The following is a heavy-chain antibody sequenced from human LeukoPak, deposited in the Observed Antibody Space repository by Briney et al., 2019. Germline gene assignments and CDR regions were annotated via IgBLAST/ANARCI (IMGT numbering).Heavy chain of an antibody. Sequence: GGSLRLSCAASGFTFSIYSMNWVRQAPGKGLEWVSYISSSSSTIHYVDSVKGRFTISRDDAKNSLYLQMNNLRAEDTAVYYCARGLYPGYWGQGTLVTVSS. J-gene: IGHJ4*02. CDR1: GFTFSIYS. D-gene: IGHD3-16*01. V-gene: IGHV3-48*01. CDR2: ISSSSSTI. CDR3: ARGLYPGY.